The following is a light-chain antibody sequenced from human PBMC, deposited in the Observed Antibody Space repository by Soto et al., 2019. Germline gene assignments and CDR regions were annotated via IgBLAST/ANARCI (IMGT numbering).Light chain of an antibody. Sequence: QSVLTQPPSASGTHGQRVTISCSGSRSNIGTYTVNWYQQVPGTAPKLLIYSNNQQPSGVPDRFSGSKSGTSASLAISGLQSEDEADYYCAAWDASLNGVIVGGGTKLTVL. V-gene: IGLV1-44*01. CDR2: SNN. J-gene: IGLJ2*01. CDR3: AAWDASLNGVI. CDR1: RSNIGTYT.